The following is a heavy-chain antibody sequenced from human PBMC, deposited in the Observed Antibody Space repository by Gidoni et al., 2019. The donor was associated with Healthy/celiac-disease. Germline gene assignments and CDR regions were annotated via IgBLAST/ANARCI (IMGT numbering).Heavy chain of an antibody. V-gene: IGHV3-33*01. Sequence: QVQLVESGGGVVQPGRSRRLSCAASGLPFRSLGMHWVRQAPGKGLEWVAVIWYDGSNKYYADSVKGRFTISRDNSKNTLYLQMNSLRAEDTAVYYCARDSGIAVAGHYNWFDPWGQGTLVTVSS. D-gene: IGHD6-19*01. CDR2: IWYDGSNK. J-gene: IGHJ5*02. CDR3: ARDSGIAVAGHYNWFDP. CDR1: GLPFRSLG.